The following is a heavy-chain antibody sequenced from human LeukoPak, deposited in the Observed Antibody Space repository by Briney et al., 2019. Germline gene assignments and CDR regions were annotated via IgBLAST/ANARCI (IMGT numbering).Heavy chain of an antibody. CDR3: ASRYEYASGRDF. CDR1: GFTFSNYV. CDR2: ISGSGGST. D-gene: IGHD3-10*01. V-gene: IGHV3-23*01. Sequence: PGGSLRLSCAASGFTFSNYVMSWVRQAPGKGLEWVSGISGSGGSTNYADSAKGRFTISRDNSKNTLYLQMNSLRAEDTAVYYCASRYEYASGRDFWGQGTLVTVSS. J-gene: IGHJ4*02.